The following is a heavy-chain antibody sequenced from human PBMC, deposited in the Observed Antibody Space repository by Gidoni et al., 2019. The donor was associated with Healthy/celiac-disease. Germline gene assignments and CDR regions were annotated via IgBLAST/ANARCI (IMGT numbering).Heavy chain of an antibody. V-gene: IGHV3-23*01. Sequence: EVQLLESGGGLVQPGGSLRLSCAASGFTFSSYAMSWVRQAPGKGLACVSAISGSGGSTYYADSVKGRFTISRDNSKNTLYLQMNSLRAEDTAVYYCANFMTTVAYYYYYGIDVWGQGTTVTVSS. CDR3: ANFMTTVAYYYYYGIDV. CDR2: ISGSGGST. D-gene: IGHD4-17*01. CDR1: GFTFSSYA. J-gene: IGHJ6*02.